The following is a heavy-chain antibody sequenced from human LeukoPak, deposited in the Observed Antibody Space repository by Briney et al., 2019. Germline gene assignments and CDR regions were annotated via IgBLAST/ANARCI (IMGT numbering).Heavy chain of an antibody. CDR2: TNSDGSRT. Sequence: GSLRLSCAASGFTFSTYWMHWVRQASGKGLVWVPRTNSDGSRTDYADSVKGRFTISRDNAENTLYLQMNSLRVEDTAVYYCARDRGINMVRGVIDYWGQGTLVTVSS. V-gene: IGHV3-74*01. CDR1: GFTFSTYW. CDR3: ARDRGINMVRGVIDY. D-gene: IGHD3-10*01. J-gene: IGHJ4*02.